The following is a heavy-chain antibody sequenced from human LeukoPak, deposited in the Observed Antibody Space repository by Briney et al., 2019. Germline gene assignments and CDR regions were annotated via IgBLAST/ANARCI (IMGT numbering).Heavy chain of an antibody. Sequence: PGGSLRLSCEASGFTFSSYLMSWVRQAPGKGLEWVANIKQDGSEKYYVDSVKGRFTISRGNAKNSLYLQMNSLRAEDTAVYYCARRRCSSTSCFEDYWGQGTLVTVSS. J-gene: IGHJ4*02. CDR2: IKQDGSEK. CDR1: GFTFSSYL. CDR3: ARRRCSSTSCFEDY. V-gene: IGHV3-7*01. D-gene: IGHD2-2*01.